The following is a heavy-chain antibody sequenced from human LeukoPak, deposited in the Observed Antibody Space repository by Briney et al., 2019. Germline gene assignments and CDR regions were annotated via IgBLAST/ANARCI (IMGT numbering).Heavy chain of an antibody. CDR3: ARDRDPKWFGELEK. Sequence: ASVKVSRKASGYTFTSYAMHWVRQAPGQRLEWMGWINAGNGNTKYSQKFQGRVTITRDTSASTAYMELSSLRSEDTAVYYCARDRDPKWFGELEKWGQGTLVTVSS. CDR1: GYTFTSYA. J-gene: IGHJ4*02. V-gene: IGHV1-3*01. CDR2: INAGNGNT. D-gene: IGHD3-10*01.